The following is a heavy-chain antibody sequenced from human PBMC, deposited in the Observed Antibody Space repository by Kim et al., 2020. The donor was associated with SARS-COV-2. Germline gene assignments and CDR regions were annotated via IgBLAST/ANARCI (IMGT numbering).Heavy chain of an antibody. CDR2: ISSSVSYL. Sequence: GGSLRLSCAASGFTFSDSSMPWIRQAPGKGLEWVAYISSSVSYLNSADSVTGRFTISRDNAKTSLSLHMRSLRAEDTALYDCASVPVAGSSAYYF. CDR1: GFTFSDSS. D-gene: IGHD3-10*02. CDR3: ASVPVAGSSAYYF. V-gene: IGHV3-11*01. J-gene: IGHJ4*01.